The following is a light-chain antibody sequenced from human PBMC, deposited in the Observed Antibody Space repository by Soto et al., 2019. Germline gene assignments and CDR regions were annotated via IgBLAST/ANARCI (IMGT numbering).Light chain of an antibody. J-gene: IGKJ3*01. CDR3: QQYNNSAT. CDR1: QTVSSH. CDR2: GVF. Sequence: EVVMTQSPVTLSVSLGQRATLSCRASQTVSSHIAWYQQKPGQAPRLLISGVFVRATGIPGRFSGSGSGTEFTLTISSLQSEDFAVYYCQQYNNSATFGPGTKGIS. V-gene: IGKV3D-15*01.